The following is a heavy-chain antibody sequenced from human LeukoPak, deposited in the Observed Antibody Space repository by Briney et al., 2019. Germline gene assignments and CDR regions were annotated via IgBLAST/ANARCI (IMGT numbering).Heavy chain of an antibody. Sequence: GGSLRLSCAASGFTFSSYAMSWDRQAPGKGLEWVSAISGSGGSTYYADSVKGRFTISRDNSKNTLYLQMNSLRAEDTAVYYCAKLGSSGYYPNSYFDYWGQGTLVTVSS. CDR1: GFTFSSYA. J-gene: IGHJ4*02. CDR3: AKLGSSGYYPNSYFDY. CDR2: ISGSGGST. V-gene: IGHV3-23*01. D-gene: IGHD3-22*01.